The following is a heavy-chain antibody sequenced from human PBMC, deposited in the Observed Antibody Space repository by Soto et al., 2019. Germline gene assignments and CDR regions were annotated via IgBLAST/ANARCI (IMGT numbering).Heavy chain of an antibody. CDR2: INPYNGNT. D-gene: IGHD4-17*01. CDR1: GYTFNTYG. CDR3: ARGCIAVTTHLCY. Sequence: QVQLVQSGAEIKKPGASVKVSCKASGYTFNTYGITWVRQAPGQGLEWMGWINPYNGNTKFAQKLQDRVTMTTATSTSIAYMELASLRSDDTAVYYCARGCIAVTTHLCYWGQGTLVTVSS. J-gene: IGHJ4*02. V-gene: IGHV1-18*01.